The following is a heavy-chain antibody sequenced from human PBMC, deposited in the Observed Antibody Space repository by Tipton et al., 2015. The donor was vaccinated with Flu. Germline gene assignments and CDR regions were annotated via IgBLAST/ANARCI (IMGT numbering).Heavy chain of an antibody. CDR3: VRRQWSSSSAGRPFDF. CDR2: VYPGDSDI. J-gene: IGHJ3*01. CDR1: GYEFSIYW. D-gene: IGHD6-6*01. Sequence: QSGPEVKKSGESLKISCKGSGYEFSIYWIAWVRQVPGKGLEWMGIVYPGDSDIRYSPSFQGQVSLSVDKSISTAYLQWNSLKASDSAMYYCVRRQWSSSSAGRPFDFWGQGTMVIVSS. V-gene: IGHV5-51*03.